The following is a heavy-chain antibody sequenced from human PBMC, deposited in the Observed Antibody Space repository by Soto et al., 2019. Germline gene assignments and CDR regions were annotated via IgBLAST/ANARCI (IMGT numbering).Heavy chain of an antibody. J-gene: IGHJ4*02. D-gene: IGHD3-22*01. V-gene: IGHV2-70*11. CDR3: ASTPIYWDSTGSRYFDY. CDR1: GFSLRTSGMC. Sequence: GSGPTLVNPTQTLTLTCTFSGFSLRTSGMCVTWIRQPPGKALEWLARIDWADNKYYSTSLKTRLTISKDTSKNQVVLTMTNMDPVDTATYYCASTPIYWDSTGSRYFDYWDQGTLVTVSA. CDR2: IDWADNK.